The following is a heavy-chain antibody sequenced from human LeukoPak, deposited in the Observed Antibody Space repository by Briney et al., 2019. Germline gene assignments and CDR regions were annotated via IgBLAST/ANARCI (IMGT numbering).Heavy chain of an antibody. CDR3: VKHGEAYSDSKTDY. Sequence: GGSLRPSCAASGFTFSSYAMRWVRQAPGKGLEWVSAISGSGGSTYYADSVKGRFTISRDNSKNTLYLQVNSLRAEDTAIYYCVKHGEAYSDSKTDYWGQGILVTVSS. J-gene: IGHJ4*02. V-gene: IGHV3-23*01. CDR1: GFTFSSYA. D-gene: IGHD4-11*01. CDR2: ISGSGGST.